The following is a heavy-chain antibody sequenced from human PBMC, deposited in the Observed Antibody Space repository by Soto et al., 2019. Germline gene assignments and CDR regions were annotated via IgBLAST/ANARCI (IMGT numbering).Heavy chain of an antibody. CDR1: EFSFSAYW. J-gene: IGHJ5*02. CDR3: TGPHFDP. CDR2: IKPDGSEI. V-gene: IGHV3-7*02. Sequence: GGALRLSRVGSEFSFSAYWIHWTRPPPGKGLEWVANIKPDGSEIYYVGSVRGRFTISRDNAKNSLHLQMNSLKVDDTATYYCTGPHFDPWGQGTLVTVSS.